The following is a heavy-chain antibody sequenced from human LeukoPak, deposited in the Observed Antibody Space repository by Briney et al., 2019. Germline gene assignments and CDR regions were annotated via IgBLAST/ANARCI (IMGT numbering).Heavy chain of an antibody. CDR1: GFIFSNYD. V-gene: IGHV3-64*01. CDR2: ITTNGGIT. J-gene: IGHJ4*02. D-gene: IGHD5-18*01. CDR3: ARGRGYIYGYDY. Sequence: PGGSLRLSCAASGFIFSNYDMHWVRQAPGKGLEYVSHITTNGGITYYAISVKGRFTISRDNSKNTLYLQMGSPRAEDMAVYYCARGRGYIYGYDYWGQGTLVTVSS.